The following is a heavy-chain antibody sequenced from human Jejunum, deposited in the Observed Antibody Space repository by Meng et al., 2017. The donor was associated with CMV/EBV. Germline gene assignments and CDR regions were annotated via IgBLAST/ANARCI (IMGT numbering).Heavy chain of an antibody. J-gene: IGHJ4*02. CDR2: INHDGTET. CDR1: GFSFSASV. V-gene: IGHV3-74*01. Sequence: VELVESGGGLVHPGGSLRLSCAASGFSFSASVMHWVRQDPGQGLVWVARINHDGTETIYRDSVRGRFTVSRDNTKNTVSLEMNSLRVEDTALYYCVKDFAWSIDFWGQGVLVTVSS. CDR3: VKDFAWSIDF. D-gene: IGHD3-3*01.